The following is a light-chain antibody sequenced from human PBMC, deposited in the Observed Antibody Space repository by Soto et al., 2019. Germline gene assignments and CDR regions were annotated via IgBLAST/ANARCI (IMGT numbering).Light chain of an antibody. V-gene: IGLV1-40*01. J-gene: IGLJ1*01. CDR1: SSNIGAGYD. CDR2: GNS. Sequence: QSVLTQPPSVSGAPGQRVTISCTGSSSNIGAGYDVHWYQQLPGTAHKLLIYGNSNRPSGVPDQFSGSKSGTSASLAITGLQAEDEADYYCQSYDSSLSGSNVFGTGTKVTVL. CDR3: QSYDSSLSGSNV.